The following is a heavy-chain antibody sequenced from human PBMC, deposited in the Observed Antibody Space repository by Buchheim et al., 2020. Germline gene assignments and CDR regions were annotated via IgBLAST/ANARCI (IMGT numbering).Heavy chain of an antibody. V-gene: IGHV3-23*01. CDR2: ISGSGGST. J-gene: IGHJ4*02. D-gene: IGHD2-15*01. Sequence: EVQLLESGGGLVQPGGSLRLSCAASGFTFSSYGMSWVRQAPGKGLEWVSSISGSGGSTYYADSVKSRFTISRDNSKNTLYVQMNSLRAEDTAVYYCAKEEDYCSGGSCYLGHFEYWGQGTL. CDR3: AKEEDYCSGGSCYLGHFEY. CDR1: GFTFSSYG.